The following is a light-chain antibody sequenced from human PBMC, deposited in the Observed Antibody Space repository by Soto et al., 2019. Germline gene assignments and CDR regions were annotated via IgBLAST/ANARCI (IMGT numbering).Light chain of an antibody. V-gene: IGLV2-14*01. CDR3: NSYAGDIIRFV. CDR2: EVS. CDR1: SSDVGAYKY. Sequence: QSVLTQPASVSGSPGQSVTISCTGTSSDVGAYKYVSWYQQHPGKAPKLMIYEVSNRPAVVSNRFSGSKSGNTASLTISGLQAYDEADYYCNSYAGDIIRFVFGTGTKLTVL. J-gene: IGLJ1*01.